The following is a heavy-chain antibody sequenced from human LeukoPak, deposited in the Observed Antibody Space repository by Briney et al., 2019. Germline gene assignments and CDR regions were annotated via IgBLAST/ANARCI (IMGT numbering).Heavy chain of an antibody. CDR2: IYSGGTT. V-gene: IGHV3-53*01. D-gene: IGHD1-1*01. Sequence: PGGSLRLSCAASGFTVSSDYMSWVRQAPGKGLEWVSIIYSGGTTYYADSVKGRFTISRDNSKNTLFLQMNSLRAEDTAVYYCARAAGHTFDYWGQGTLVTVSS. J-gene: IGHJ4*02. CDR3: ARAAGHTFDY. CDR1: GFTVSSDY.